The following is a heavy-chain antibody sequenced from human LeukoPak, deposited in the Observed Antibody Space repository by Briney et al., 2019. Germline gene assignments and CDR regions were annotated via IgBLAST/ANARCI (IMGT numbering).Heavy chain of an antibody. V-gene: IGHV4-34*01. Sequence: SETLSLTCAVYGGSFSGYYWSWIRQPPGKGLEWIGEINHSGSTNYNPSLKSRVTISVDTSKNQFSLKLSSVTAADTAVYYCARGPYYDFWSGQSISYYYYYGMDIWGQGTTVTVSS. CDR3: ARGPYYDFWSGQSISYYYYYGMDI. CDR2: INHSGST. J-gene: IGHJ6*02. CDR1: GGSFSGYY. D-gene: IGHD3-3*01.